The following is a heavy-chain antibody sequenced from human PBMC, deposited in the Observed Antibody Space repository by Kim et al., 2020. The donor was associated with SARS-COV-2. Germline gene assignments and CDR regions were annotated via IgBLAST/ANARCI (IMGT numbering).Heavy chain of an antibody. CDR2: NT. CDR3: AREGPGARI. Sequence: NTKHSQKLQGRVTITRDTAASTAYMELSSLRSEDTAVYYCAREGPGARIWGQGTMVTVSS. D-gene: IGHD1-26*01. J-gene: IGHJ3*02. V-gene: IGHV1-3*01.